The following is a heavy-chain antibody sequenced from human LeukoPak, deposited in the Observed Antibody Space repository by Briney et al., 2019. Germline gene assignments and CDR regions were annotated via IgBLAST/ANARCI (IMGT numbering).Heavy chain of an antibody. Sequence: GGSLRLSCAASGFTFSTYSMNWVRQAPGKGLEWVSYISSSSSTIYYADSVKGRFTISRDNAKNSLYLQMNSLRTEDTAVYYCARGSTYYDSSGQVPFDYWGQGTLVTVSS. D-gene: IGHD3-22*01. V-gene: IGHV3-48*01. CDR3: ARGSTYYDSSGQVPFDY. J-gene: IGHJ4*02. CDR2: ISSSSSTI. CDR1: GFTFSTYS.